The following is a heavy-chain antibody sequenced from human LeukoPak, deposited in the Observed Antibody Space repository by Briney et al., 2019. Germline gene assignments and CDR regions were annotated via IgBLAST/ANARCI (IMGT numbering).Heavy chain of an antibody. Sequence: GGSLRLSCAPSGFTVSDNYMSWVRLPPGKGLEFVSALYPGGKTYYADSVKGRFFISSDTSKNTVDVQMTSLRAEDTAMYYCTRHRLADTTEFAYWGQGTLVTVSS. D-gene: IGHD6-19*01. V-gene: IGHV3-53*05. CDR3: TRHRLADTTEFAY. CDR1: GFTVSDNY. J-gene: IGHJ4*02. CDR2: LYPGGKT.